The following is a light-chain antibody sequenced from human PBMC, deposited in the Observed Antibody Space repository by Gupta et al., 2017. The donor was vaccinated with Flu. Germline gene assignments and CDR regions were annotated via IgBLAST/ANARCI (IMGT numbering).Light chain of an antibody. V-gene: IGLV1-44*01. J-gene: IGLJ2*01. CDR1: SSNIGSNP. CDR3: ASWDDSLNGHFI. Sequence: QSVLTQPPSASGTPGPRVTISCSGISSNIGSNPVSWYRQVPRTAPKLLIYNDNERPSAVPDRFSASNFGTSASLAISALQAEEAADYFGASWDDSLNGHFIFGGRTKLTVL. CDR2: NDN.